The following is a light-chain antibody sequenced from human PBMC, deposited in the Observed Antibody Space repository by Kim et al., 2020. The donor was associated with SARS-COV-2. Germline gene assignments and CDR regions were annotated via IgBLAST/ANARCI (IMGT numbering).Light chain of an antibody. V-gene: IGLV2-23*01. CDR3: CSYAGSIVV. Sequence: PGQSTTTPCTGTSSDVGSYNLVSWYQQHPGKAPKLMIYEGSKRPSGVSNRFSGSKSGNTASLTISGLQAEDEADYYCCSYAGSIVVFGGGTQLTVL. CDR2: EGS. CDR1: SSDVGSYNL. J-gene: IGLJ2*01.